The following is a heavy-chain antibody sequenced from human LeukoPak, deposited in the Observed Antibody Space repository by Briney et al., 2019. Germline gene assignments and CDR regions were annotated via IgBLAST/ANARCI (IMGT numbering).Heavy chain of an antibody. D-gene: IGHD2-15*01. CDR3: AGQDDYGDY. CDR2: INHSGST. Sequence: KPSETLSLTCAVYGGSFSGYYWSWIRQPPGKGLEWIGEINHSGSTNYNPSLKSRVTISVDTSKNQFSLKLSSVTAADTAVYYCAGQDDYGDYWGQGTLVTVSS. J-gene: IGHJ4*02. CDR1: GGSFSGYY. V-gene: IGHV4-34*01.